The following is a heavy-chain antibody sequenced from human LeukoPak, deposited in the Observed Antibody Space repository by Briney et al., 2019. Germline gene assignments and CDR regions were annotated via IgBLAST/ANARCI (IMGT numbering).Heavy chain of an antibody. V-gene: IGHV4-4*09. CDR1: GASISSHY. J-gene: IGHJ4*02. CDR2: IHTNGNN. CDR3: ARGYFHSRDSSNPFDN. D-gene: IGHD3-22*01. Sequence: PSETLSLTCTVSGASISSHYWSWIRQTPGKGLEWIGCIHTNGNNNYNPPLRGRVTMSVDTSKNQFSLKMTSVTAADTAVYYCARGYFHSRDSSNPFDNWGQGTLVTVSS.